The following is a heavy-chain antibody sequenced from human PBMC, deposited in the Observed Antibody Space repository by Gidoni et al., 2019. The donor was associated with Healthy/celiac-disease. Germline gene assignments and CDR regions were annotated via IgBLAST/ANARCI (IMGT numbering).Heavy chain of an antibody. Sequence: QVQLVQSGAEVKKPGASVKVSCKASGYTLSCYDINWVRQATGQGLEWMGWMNPNSGNTGYAQKFQGRVTMTRNTSISTAYMELSSLRSEDTAVYYCARGNYGSGSYYYYGMDVWGQGTTVTVSS. CDR3: ARGNYGSGSYYYYGMDV. J-gene: IGHJ6*02. V-gene: IGHV1-8*01. CDR2: MNPNSGNT. D-gene: IGHD3-10*01. CDR1: GYTLSCYD.